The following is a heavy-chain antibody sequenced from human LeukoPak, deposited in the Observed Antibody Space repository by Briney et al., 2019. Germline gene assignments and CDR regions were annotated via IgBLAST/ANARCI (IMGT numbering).Heavy chain of an antibody. J-gene: IGHJ3*02. CDR3: ARETPQAMVRGVIGAFDI. Sequence: ASVKVSCTASGGTFSSYAISWVRQAPGQGLEWMGGIIPIFGTANYAQKFQGRVTITADESTSTAYMELSSLRSEDTAVYYCARETPQAMVRGVIGAFDIWGQGTMVTVSS. D-gene: IGHD3-10*01. CDR2: IIPIFGTA. V-gene: IGHV1-69*13. CDR1: GGTFSSYA.